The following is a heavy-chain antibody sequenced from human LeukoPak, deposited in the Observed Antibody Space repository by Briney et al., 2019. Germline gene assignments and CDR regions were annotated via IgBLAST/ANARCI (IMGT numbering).Heavy chain of an antibody. Sequence: GPSLRLSCTAPGFTFSSYAIHWIRQAPGKGLEWVALVWHDGSNRYYSEAVKGRFTISRDNSKNTVYLQINSLRAEDTAVYYCARELFGSGSCPDYWGQGTRVTVSS. CDR2: VWHDGSNR. CDR3: ARELFGSGSCPDY. D-gene: IGHD3-10*01. J-gene: IGHJ4*02. CDR1: GFTFSSYA. V-gene: IGHV3-33*01.